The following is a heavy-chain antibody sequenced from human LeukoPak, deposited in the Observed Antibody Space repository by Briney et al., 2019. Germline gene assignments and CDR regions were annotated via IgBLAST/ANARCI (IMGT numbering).Heavy chain of an antibody. V-gene: IGHV1-18*01. CDR1: GYTFTSYG. D-gene: IGHD3-10*01. CDR3: ARLSQTPDYYTLGGYYYLGY. Sequence: ASVKVPCKASGYTFTSYGISWVRQAPGQGLEWMGWISAYNGNTNYAQKLQGRVTMTTDTSTSTAYMELTNLRSEDTAIYYCARLSQTPDYYTLGGYYYLGYWGQGTPVTVSS. CDR2: ISAYNGNT. J-gene: IGHJ4*02.